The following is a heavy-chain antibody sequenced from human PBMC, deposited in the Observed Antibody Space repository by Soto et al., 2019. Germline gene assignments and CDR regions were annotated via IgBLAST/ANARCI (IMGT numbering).Heavy chain of an antibody. Sequence: QLHMVQSGAVVKKPGASVTVSCSASGYPVTAYYMHWVRQAPGRGLEWMGGINPATGAAKYTQTFQGRVTMTGDTSTSTVFMDLSGLTYEDTAVFYCARGGGVGVAGSAAFDMWGQGTLVTVSS. CDR2: INPATGAA. CDR3: ARGGGVGVAGSAAFDM. CDR1: GYPVTAYY. D-gene: IGHD3-3*01. V-gene: IGHV1-2*02. J-gene: IGHJ3*02.